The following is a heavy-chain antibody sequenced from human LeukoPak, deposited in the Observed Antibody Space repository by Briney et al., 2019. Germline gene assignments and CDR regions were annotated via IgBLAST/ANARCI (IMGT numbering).Heavy chain of an antibody. CDR3: ARTQAGAFDI. D-gene: IGHD3-10*01. CDR1: GVSISSGDYY. Sequence: SSETLSLTCTVSGVSISSGDYYWSWIRQPPGKGLEWIGYIYYSGSTYYNPSLKSRVTISVDTSKNQFSLKLSSVTAADTAVYYCARTQAGAFDIWGQGTMVTVSS. J-gene: IGHJ3*02. CDR2: IYYSGST. V-gene: IGHV4-30-4*01.